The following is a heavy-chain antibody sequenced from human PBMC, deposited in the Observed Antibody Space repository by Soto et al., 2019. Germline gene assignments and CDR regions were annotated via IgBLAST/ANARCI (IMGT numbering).Heavy chain of an antibody. J-gene: IGHJ4*02. CDR1: GFTFSRYW. CDR2: INPDGSTT. CDR3: ARGGADTAMAHDY. Sequence: LILSCAASGFTFSRYWMHWVRQAPGKGLVWVSRINPDGSTTNYADSVKGRFTISRDSAKNTLHLQVNSARVEATAVYYCARGGADTAMAHDYWGQGTLVTVSS. D-gene: IGHD5-18*01. V-gene: IGHV3-74*01.